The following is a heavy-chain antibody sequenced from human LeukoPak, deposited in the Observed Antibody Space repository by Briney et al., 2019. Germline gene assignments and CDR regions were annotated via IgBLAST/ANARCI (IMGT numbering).Heavy chain of an antibody. CDR2: IYYSGST. D-gene: IGHD3-3*01. J-gene: IGHJ4*02. V-gene: IGHV4-59*08. CDR1: GGSISSYY. Sequence: SETLSLTCTVSGGSISSYYWSWIRQPPGKGLEWIGYIYYSGSTNYNPSLKSRVTISVDTSKNQFSLKLSSVTAADTAVYYCARHFYDFWYYFDYWGQGTLVTVSS. CDR3: ARHFYDFWYYFDY.